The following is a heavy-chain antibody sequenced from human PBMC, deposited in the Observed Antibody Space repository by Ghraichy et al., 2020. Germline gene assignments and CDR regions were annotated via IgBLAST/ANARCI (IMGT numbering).Heavy chain of an antibody. CDR1: GGTFSSYA. D-gene: IGHD3-10*01. J-gene: IGHJ6*02. CDR2: IIPIFGTA. Sequence: SVKVSCKASGGTFSSYAISWVRQAPGQGLEWMGGIIPIFGTANYAQKFQGRVTITADESTSTAYMELSSLRSEDTAVYYCARWFGELFPGKGAVGRDPPDVYYYYGMDVWGQGTTVTVSS. CDR3: ARWFGELFPGKGAVGRDPPDVYYYYGMDV. V-gene: IGHV1-69*13.